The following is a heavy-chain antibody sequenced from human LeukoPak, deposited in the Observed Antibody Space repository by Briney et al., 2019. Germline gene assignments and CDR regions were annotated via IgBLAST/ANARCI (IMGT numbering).Heavy chain of an antibody. Sequence: GASVKVSCKASGYTFTSYGISWVRQAPGQGLEWMGWISAYNGNTNYAQKLQGRVTMTTDTSTSTAYMELRSLRSDDTAVYYCARDVAAAGTVGDFDYWGQGTLVTVSS. CDR2: ISAYNGNT. D-gene: IGHD6-13*01. CDR3: ARDVAAAGTVGDFDY. J-gene: IGHJ4*02. V-gene: IGHV1-18*01. CDR1: GYTFTSYG.